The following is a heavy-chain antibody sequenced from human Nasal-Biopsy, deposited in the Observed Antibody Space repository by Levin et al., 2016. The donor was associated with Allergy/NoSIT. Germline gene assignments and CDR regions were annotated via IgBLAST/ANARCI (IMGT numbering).Heavy chain of an antibody. CDR2: INTETGNP. Sequence: ASVKVSCKASGYRFTNDALNWMRQAPGQGFEWLGWINTETGNPTYAQGFTGRVVFSLDTSINTAYLEISGLKPDDTGVYYCARASSETLTGYSMGLDPWGQGTLVTVSS. CDR3: ARASSETLTGYSMGLDP. V-gene: IGHV7-4-1*02. CDR1: GYRFTNDA. D-gene: IGHD1-14*01. J-gene: IGHJ5*02.